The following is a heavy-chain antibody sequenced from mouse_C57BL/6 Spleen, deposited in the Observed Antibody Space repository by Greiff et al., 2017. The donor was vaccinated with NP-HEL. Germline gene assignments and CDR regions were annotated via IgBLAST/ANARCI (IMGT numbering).Heavy chain of an antibody. CDR1: GYTFTSYW. J-gene: IGHJ4*01. Sequence: QVQLQQPGAELVKPGASVKLSCKASGYTFTSYWMHWVKQRPGQGLEWIGMIHPNSGSTNYNEKFKSKATLTVDKSSSTAYMQLSSLTSEDSAVYYCARSGLSEGYAMDYWGQGTSVTVSS. V-gene: IGHV1-64*01. CDR2: IHPNSGST. CDR3: ARSGLSEGYAMDY. D-gene: IGHD3-1*01.